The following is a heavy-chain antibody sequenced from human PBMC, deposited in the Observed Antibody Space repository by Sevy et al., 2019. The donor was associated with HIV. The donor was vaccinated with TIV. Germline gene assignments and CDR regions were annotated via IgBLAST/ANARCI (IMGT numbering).Heavy chain of an antibody. V-gene: IGHV3-23*01. CDR2: ISGSGGST. J-gene: IGHJ4*02. Sequence: GGSLRLSCAASGFTFSSYAMSWVRQAPGKGLEWVSAISGSGGSTYYADSVKGRLTISRDNSKNTLYLQMNSLRAEDTAVYYCAKRGVSGKVENVAGPFDYWGQGTLVTVSS. D-gene: IGHD3-10*01. CDR3: AKRGVSGKVENVAGPFDY. CDR1: GFTFSSYA.